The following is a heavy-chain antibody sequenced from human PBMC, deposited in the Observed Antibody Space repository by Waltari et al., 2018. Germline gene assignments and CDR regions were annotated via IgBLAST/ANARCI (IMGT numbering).Heavy chain of an antibody. CDR1: GVSISRSNYY. CDR3: ARRENYNFWRDSFDV. CDR2: ISESGST. J-gene: IGHJ3*01. D-gene: IGHD3-3*01. Sequence: QQHLQESGPGRVTPSETLSLTCTVSGVSISRSNYYWVWICQPPGKGLEWIGQISESGSTSYNPSLKCRVHISVETSRNQISLNLYSGTAADAAVYYCARRENYNFWRDSFDVWGQGTVVTVSS. V-gene: IGHV4-39*07.